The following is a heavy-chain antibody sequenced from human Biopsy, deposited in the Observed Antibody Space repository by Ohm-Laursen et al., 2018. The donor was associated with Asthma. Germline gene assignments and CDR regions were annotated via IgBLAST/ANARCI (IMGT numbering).Heavy chain of an antibody. Sequence: ATVKISCKASGYTFISYAIHWVRQAPGQRLEWMGWINAGNGNTKYSQKFQGRVTITRDTSASTAYMELSSLRSEDTATYYCARTYYDFLTGQVKDVFGAWGQGTMVTVSS. CDR2: INAGNGNT. CDR1: GYTFISYA. CDR3: ARTYYDFLTGQVKDVFGA. J-gene: IGHJ3*01. D-gene: IGHD3-9*01. V-gene: IGHV1-3*01.